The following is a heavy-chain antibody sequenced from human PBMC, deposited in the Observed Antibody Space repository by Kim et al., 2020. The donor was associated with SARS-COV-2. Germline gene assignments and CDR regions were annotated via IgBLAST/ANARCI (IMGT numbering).Heavy chain of an antibody. V-gene: IGHV1-2*02. Sequence: ASVKVSCKASGYTFTGYYMHWVRQAPGQGLEWMGWINPNSGGTNYAQKLQGRVTMTRDTSISTAYMELSRLRSDDTAVYYCARDRGGYSYEATPPNWGQGTLVTVSS. CDR3: ARDRGGYSYEATPPN. CDR1: GYTFTGYY. D-gene: IGHD5-18*01. J-gene: IGHJ4*02. CDR2: INPNSGGT.